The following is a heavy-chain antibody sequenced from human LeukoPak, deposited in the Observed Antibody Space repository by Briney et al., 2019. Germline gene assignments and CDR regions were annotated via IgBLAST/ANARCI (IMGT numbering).Heavy chain of an antibody. D-gene: IGHD6-13*01. CDR1: GGSISSSSYY. CDR3: ARTSGGIAAAGTYAFDI. CDR2: IYYSGST. J-gene: IGHJ3*02. V-gene: IGHV4-39*07. Sequence: SETLSLTCTVSGGSISSSSYYWGWIRQPPGKGLEWIVSIYYSGSTYYNPSLKSRVTISVDTSKNQFSLKLSSVTAADTAVYYCARTSGGIAAAGTYAFDIWGQGTMVTVSS.